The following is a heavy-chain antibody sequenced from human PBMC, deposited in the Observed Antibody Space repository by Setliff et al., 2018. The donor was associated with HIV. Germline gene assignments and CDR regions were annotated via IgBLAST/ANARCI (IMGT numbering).Heavy chain of an antibody. CDR3: ARDTGQLVYYFDS. CDR1: GFTFSTYP. Sequence: GGSLRLSCAASGFTFSTYPMSWVRQAPGKGLEWVSGISGSGGSTYYADSVKGRFTISRDNSKNTLYLQMSSLRAEDTAVYFCARDTGQLVYYFDSWGQGTLVTVSS. J-gene: IGHJ4*02. V-gene: IGHV3-23*01. D-gene: IGHD6-6*01. CDR2: ISGSGGST.